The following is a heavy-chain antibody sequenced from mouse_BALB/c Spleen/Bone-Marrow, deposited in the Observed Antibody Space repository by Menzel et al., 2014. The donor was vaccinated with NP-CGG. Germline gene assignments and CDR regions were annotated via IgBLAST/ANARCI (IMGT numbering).Heavy chain of an antibody. CDR1: GFIFTDYY. CDR3: ARDRNFGSIWCFDV. Sequence: EVHLVASGGGLVQPGGSLRLSCATSGFIFTDYYMSWVRQPPGKALERLGFIRNKANGYTTEYSTSMKGRFTISRDNSQSILYLQMNSLRAEDSATYYCARDRNFGSIWCFDVWGAGTTVTVSS. V-gene: IGHV7-3*02. CDR2: IRNKANGYTT. D-gene: IGHD1-1*01. J-gene: IGHJ1*01.